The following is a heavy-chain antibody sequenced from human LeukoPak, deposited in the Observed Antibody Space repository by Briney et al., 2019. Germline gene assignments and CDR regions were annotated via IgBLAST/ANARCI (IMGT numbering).Heavy chain of an antibody. J-gene: IGHJ4*02. CDR3: ARDISITPLRGY. D-gene: IGHD3-3*01. CDR1: GFTFTGYY. V-gene: IGHV1-2*02. CDR2: INPNSGGT. Sequence: GGSLRLSCAASGFTFTGYYMHWVRQAPGQGLEWMGWINPNSGGTNYAQKFQGRVTMTRDTSISTAYMELSRLRSDDTAVYYCARDISITPLRGYWGQGTLVTVSS.